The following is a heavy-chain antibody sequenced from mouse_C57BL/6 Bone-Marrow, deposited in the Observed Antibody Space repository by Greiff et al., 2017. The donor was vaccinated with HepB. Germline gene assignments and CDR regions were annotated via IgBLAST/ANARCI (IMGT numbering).Heavy chain of an antibody. CDR3: ARTYYGNYSYAMDY. J-gene: IGHJ4*01. CDR1: GYTFTSYW. V-gene: IGHV1-50*01. Sequence: VQLQQSGAELVKPGASVKLSCKASGYTFTSYWMQWVKQRPGQGLEWIGEIDPSDSYTNYNQKFKGKATLTVDTSSSTAYMQLSSLTSEDSAVYYCARTYYGNYSYAMDYWGQGTSVTVSS. CDR2: IDPSDSYT. D-gene: IGHD2-10*01.